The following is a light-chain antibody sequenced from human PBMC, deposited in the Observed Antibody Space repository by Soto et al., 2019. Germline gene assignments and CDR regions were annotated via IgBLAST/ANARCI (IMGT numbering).Light chain of an antibody. CDR3: PPYNISSSP. CDR1: QSISSW. Sequence: DIQMTQSPSTLSASVGDRVTITCRASQSISSWLAWYQQRPGKAPKLLIYNASSLETGVPSRFSGSGSGTVFTLTISNLQPDDFATYSCPPYNISSSPFDQRPNAAIK. CDR2: NAS. V-gene: IGKV1-5*03. J-gene: IGKJ1*01.